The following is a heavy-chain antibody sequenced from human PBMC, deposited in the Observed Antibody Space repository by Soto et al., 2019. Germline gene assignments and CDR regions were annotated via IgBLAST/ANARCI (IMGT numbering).Heavy chain of an antibody. CDR1: GGSFSGYY. D-gene: IGHD3-10*01. J-gene: IGHJ6*03. V-gene: IGHV4-34*01. CDR2: INHSGST. Sequence: QVQLQQWGAGLLKPSETLSLTCAVYGGSFSGYYWSWIRQPPGKGLEWIGEINHSGSTNYNPSLKSRVSISVDTSKNQFSLKLSSVTAADTAVYYCASGGVTMVRGVIITDYYYYYMDVWGKGTTVTVSS. CDR3: ASGGVTMVRGVIITDYYYYYMDV.